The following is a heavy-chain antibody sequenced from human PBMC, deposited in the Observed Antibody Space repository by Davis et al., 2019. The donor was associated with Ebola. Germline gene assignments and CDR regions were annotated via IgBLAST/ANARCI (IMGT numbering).Heavy chain of an antibody. CDR1: GFTFSSYW. V-gene: IGHV3-7*03. Sequence: GESLKISCAASGFTFSSYWMSWVRQAPGKGLEWVANIKQDGSEKYYVDSVKGRFTISRDNSKNSLYLQMNSLRTEDTALYYCAKGDILTGYYNFYYYGMDVWGQGTTVTVSS. D-gene: IGHD3-9*01. CDR3: AKGDILTGYYNFYYYGMDV. J-gene: IGHJ6*02. CDR2: IKQDGSEK.